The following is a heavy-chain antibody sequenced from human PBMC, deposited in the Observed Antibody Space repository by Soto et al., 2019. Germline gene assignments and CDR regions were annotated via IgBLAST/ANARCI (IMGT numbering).Heavy chain of an antibody. CDR2: ISSSSSYI. CDR1: GFTFSSYS. V-gene: IGHV3-21*01. J-gene: IGHJ4*02. D-gene: IGHD3-10*01. CDR3: ARDRGQKGSGLNDY. Sequence: EVQLVESGGGLVKPGGSLRLSCAASGFTFSSYSMNWVRQAPGKGLEWVSSISSSSSYIYYADSVKGRFTISRDNAKKSLYLQMNSLRAEDTAVYHCARDRGQKGSGLNDYWGQGTLVTVSS.